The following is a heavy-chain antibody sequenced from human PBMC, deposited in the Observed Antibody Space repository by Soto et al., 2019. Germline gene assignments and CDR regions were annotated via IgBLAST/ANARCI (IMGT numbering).Heavy chain of an antibody. CDR3: ARARTRDGYNYSPDY. V-gene: IGHV1-69*12. J-gene: IGHJ4*02. D-gene: IGHD5-12*01. CDR2: SIPIFGTA. CDR1: GGTFSSYA. Sequence: QVQLVQPGAEVKKPGSSVKVSCKASGGTFSSYAISWVRQAPGQGLEWMGGSIPIFGTANYAQKFQGRVTITADESASTADLELSSLRSEDTAVYYCARARTRDGYNYSPDYWGQGTLVTVSS.